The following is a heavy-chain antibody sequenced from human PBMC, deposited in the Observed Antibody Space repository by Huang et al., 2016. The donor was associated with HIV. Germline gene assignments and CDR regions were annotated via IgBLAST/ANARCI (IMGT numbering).Heavy chain of an antibody. J-gene: IGHJ4*02. CDR2: INSDGSST. CDR1: GFTFSSYW. CDR3: SRDSQQWLVEDY. D-gene: IGHD6-19*01. V-gene: IGHV3-74*01. Sequence: EVQLVESGGGLVQPGGSLRLSCAASGFTFSSYWMHWVRQAPGKGLVWVSRINSDGSSTSYADAVKGRFTISRDNAKNTLYLQMNSLRAEDTAVYYCSRDSQQWLVEDYWGQGTLVTVSS.